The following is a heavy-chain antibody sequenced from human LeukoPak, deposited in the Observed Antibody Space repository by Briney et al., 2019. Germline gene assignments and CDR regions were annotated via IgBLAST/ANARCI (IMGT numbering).Heavy chain of an antibody. CDR1: GGSIGSSSYY. CDR2: VYYSGST. Sequence: SETLSLTCTVSGGSIGSSSYYWGWIRQPPGKGLDWIGNVYYSGSTFYNPSLRSRVTISVDTSKNQFSLKLSSVTAADTAVYYCARRVVAANEGWFDPWGQGTLVTVSS. CDR3: ARRVVAANEGWFDP. J-gene: IGHJ5*02. D-gene: IGHD2-15*01. V-gene: IGHV4-39*01.